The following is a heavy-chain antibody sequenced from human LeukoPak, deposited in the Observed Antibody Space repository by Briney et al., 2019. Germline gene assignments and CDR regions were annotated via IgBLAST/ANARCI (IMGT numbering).Heavy chain of an antibody. CDR3: ARVRFGELIDY. J-gene: IGHJ4*02. CDR2: IYYSGST. D-gene: IGHD3-10*01. CDR1: GGSISSSSYY. Sequence: PSETLSLTCTVSGGSISSSSYYWGWIRQPPGKGLEWIGSIYYSGSTYHNPSLKSRVTISVDTSKNQFSLKLSSVTAADTPVYYCARVRFGELIDYWGQETLVTVSS. V-gene: IGHV4-39*07.